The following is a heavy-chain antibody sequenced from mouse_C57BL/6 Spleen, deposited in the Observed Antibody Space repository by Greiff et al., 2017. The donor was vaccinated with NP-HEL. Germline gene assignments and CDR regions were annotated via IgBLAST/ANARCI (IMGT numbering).Heavy chain of an antibody. J-gene: IGHJ3*01. D-gene: IGHD3-1*01. CDR2: ISDGGSYT. V-gene: IGHV5-4*01. Sequence: EVQLVESGGGLVKPGGSLKLSCAASGFTFSSYSMSWVRQTPEKRLEWVATISDGGSYTYYQDNVKGRVTITRANAKNNLYLPVSYLKSEDTGMYYCARDRAGSDWFAYWGQGTLVTVSS. CDR3: ARDRAGSDWFAY. CDR1: GFTFSSYS.